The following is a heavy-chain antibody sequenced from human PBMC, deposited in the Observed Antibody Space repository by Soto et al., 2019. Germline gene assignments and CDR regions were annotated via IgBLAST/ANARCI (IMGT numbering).Heavy chain of an antibody. V-gene: IGHV4-31*03. CDR1: GGSISSGGCY. CDR3: ARVLVDKTGFLEWPNDAFDI. Sequence: QVQLQESGPGLVKPSQTLSLTCTVSGGSISSGGCYWSWIRQHPGKGLEWIGYIYYSGSTYYNPSLKSRVTISVDTSKNQFSLKLSSVTAADTAVYYCARVLVDKTGFLEWPNDAFDIWGQGTMVTVSS. CDR2: IYYSGST. D-gene: IGHD3-3*01. J-gene: IGHJ3*02.